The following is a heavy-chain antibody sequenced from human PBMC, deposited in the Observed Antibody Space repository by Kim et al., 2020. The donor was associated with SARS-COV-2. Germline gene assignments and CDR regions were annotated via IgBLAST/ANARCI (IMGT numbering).Heavy chain of an antibody. V-gene: IGHV1-69*04. D-gene: IGHD3-16*01. Sequence: SVKVSCKASGGTFSSYAISWVRQAPGQGLEWMGRIIPILGIANYAQKFQGRVTITADKSTSTAYMELSSLRSEDTAVYYCARVSYDSGFDPWGQGTLVTVSS. CDR2: IIPILGIA. CDR3: ARVSYDSGFDP. CDR1: GGTFSSYA. J-gene: IGHJ5*02.